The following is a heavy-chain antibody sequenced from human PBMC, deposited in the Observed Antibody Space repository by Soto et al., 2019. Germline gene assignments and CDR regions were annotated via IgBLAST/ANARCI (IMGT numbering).Heavy chain of an antibody. Sequence: QITLKESGPTLVKPTQTLTLTCTFSGFSLTTSYMGVGWVRQPPGKALEWLALIYWDDDKRYSPSLKSRLTIPKDTSKNQVVLNMTNMDPVDTATYYCAHCVGAGNSCYVDWWGQGTLVTVSS. CDR3: AHCVGAGNSCYVDW. CDR2: IYWDDDK. V-gene: IGHV2-5*02. CDR1: GFSLTTSYMG. J-gene: IGHJ4*02. D-gene: IGHD6-13*01.